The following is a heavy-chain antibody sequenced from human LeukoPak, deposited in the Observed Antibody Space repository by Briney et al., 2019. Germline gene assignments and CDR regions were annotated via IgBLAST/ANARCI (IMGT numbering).Heavy chain of an antibody. J-gene: IGHJ3*02. V-gene: IGHV4-59*08. CDR2: VRDNGEN. CDR3: ARQPANTAAFDI. CDR1: GGSINAYY. D-gene: IGHD5-18*01. Sequence: SETLSLTCTVSGGSINAYYWSWIRQPPGKGLEWIAYVRDNGENNYNPSLKSRVAISVDTANNQISLRLNFVTAADTAVYYCARQPANTAAFDIWGLGTMVTVSS.